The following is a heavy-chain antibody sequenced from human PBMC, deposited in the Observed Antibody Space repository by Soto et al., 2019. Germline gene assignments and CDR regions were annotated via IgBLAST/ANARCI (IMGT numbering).Heavy chain of an antibody. Sequence: AETLSLACAGYGGYVDGYYCNWIRQPPGKGLEWIGEINHTGGTRYNPSRKSRGSMSVDTAKKQFALRLSPVTAADKAIYYCATRITVFGLLIPPFDTWGQGTQIT. D-gene: IGHD3-3*01. CDR1: GGYVDGYY. CDR2: INHTGGT. CDR3: ATRITVFGLLIPPFDT. J-gene: IGHJ5*02. V-gene: IGHV4-34*01.